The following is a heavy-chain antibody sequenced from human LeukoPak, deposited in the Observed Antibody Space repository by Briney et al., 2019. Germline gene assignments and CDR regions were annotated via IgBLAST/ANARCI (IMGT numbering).Heavy chain of an antibody. CDR1: GFNFGSFG. V-gene: IGHV3-33*01. Sequence: GRSLRLSCAASGFNFGSFGMHWVRQAPGEGLEWVAVIWYDGSNKYYADSVKGRFTISRDNSENTLYLQMSSLRADDTGVYYCARDSGSYEKGLPDYWGQGTQVIVSS. CDR2: IWYDGSNK. D-gene: IGHD1-26*01. J-gene: IGHJ4*02. CDR3: ARDSGSYEKGLPDY.